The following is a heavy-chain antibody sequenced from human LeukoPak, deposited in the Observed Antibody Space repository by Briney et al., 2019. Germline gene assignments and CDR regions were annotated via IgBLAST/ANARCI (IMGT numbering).Heavy chain of an antibody. D-gene: IGHD3-16*01. CDR1: GCTFTSYG. Sequence: GASVKVSCKASGCTFTSYGISWVRQAPGQGLEWMGWISAYNGNTNYAQKLQGRVTMTTDTSTSTAYMELRSLRSDDTAVYYCATAVTTFGVGWFDPWGQGTLVTVSS. V-gene: IGHV1-18*01. J-gene: IGHJ5*02. CDR2: ISAYNGNT. CDR3: ATAVTTFGVGWFDP.